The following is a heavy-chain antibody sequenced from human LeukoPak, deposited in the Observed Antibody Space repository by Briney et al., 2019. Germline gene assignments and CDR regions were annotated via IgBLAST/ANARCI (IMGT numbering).Heavy chain of an antibody. J-gene: IGHJ4*02. CDR1: GYTFTGYY. CDR3: ARVDSSDY. Sequence: EASVKVSCKASGYTFTGYYMHWVRQAPGQGLGWMGWINPNTGDTNYAQKFQGRVTMTRDTSISTAYMELSRLRSDDTAVYYCARVDSSDYWGQGTLVTVSS. CDR2: INPNTGDT. V-gene: IGHV1-2*02.